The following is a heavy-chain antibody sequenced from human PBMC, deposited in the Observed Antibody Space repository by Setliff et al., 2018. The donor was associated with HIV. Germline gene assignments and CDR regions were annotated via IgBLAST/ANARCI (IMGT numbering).Heavy chain of an antibody. V-gene: IGHV3-23*01. CDR2: ISNSESGGRT. D-gene: IGHD2-8*01. J-gene: IGHJ4*02. CDR3: AKDPPTLQWAFDY. Sequence: GGSLRLSCTGSGITFSTYGMNWVRQAPGKGLEWVSGISNSESGGRTFYADSVKGRFTISRDNSKNTLYLQMNSLRAEDTAVYYCAKDPPTLQWAFDYWGQGTLVTVSS. CDR1: GITFSTYG.